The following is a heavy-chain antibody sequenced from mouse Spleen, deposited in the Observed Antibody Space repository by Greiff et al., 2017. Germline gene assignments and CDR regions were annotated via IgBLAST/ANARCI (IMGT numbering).Heavy chain of an antibody. CDR3: ARESYGSSPFDY. CDR1: GYSFTGYY. D-gene: IGHD1-1*01. Sequence: VQLQQSGPELVKPGASVKISCKASGYSFTGYYMNWVKQSPEKSLEWIGEINPSTGGTTYNQKFKAKATLTVDKSSSTAYMQLKSLTSEDSAVYYCARESYGSSPFDYWGQGTTLTVSS. CDR2: INPSTGGT. J-gene: IGHJ2*01. V-gene: IGHV1-42*01.